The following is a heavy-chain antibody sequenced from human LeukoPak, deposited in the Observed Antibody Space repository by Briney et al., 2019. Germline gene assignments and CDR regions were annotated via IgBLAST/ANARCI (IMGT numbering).Heavy chain of an antibody. CDR2: INTDSGGT. J-gene: IGHJ4*02. V-gene: IGHV1-2*02. CDR3: ARSPHILTGENFDY. CDR1: GYIFTGYY. D-gene: IGHD3-9*01. Sequence: ASVKVSCKASGYIFTGYYLHWVRQAPGQGLEWMGWINTDSGGTNYAQKFQARVSMTKDASISTAYMQLSRLRSADTAVYYCARSPHILTGENFDYWGQGTLLTVSS.